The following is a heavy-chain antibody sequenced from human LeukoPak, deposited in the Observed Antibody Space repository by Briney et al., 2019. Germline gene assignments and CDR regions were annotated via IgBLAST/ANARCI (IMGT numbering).Heavy chain of an antibody. V-gene: IGHV4-59*01. CDR3: ARGSGNYRGGAFDI. CDR2: MYYSGST. D-gene: IGHD1-26*01. CDR1: GGSMSTYY. Sequence: SETLSLTCTVSGGSMSTYYWTWIRQPPGEGLEWIGYMYYSGSTNYNPSLKSRVTISVDTSNNQLSLKLSSVTAADTAVYYCARGSGNYRGGAFDIWGQGTMVTVSS. J-gene: IGHJ3*02.